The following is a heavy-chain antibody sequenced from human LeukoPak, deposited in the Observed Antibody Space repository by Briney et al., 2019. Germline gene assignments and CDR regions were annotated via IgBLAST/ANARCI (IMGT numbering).Heavy chain of an antibody. J-gene: IGHJ3*02. CDR2: INAGNGNT. CDR1: GYTFTSYA. Sequence: ASVKVSCKASGYTFTSYAMHWVRQAPGQRLEWMGWINAGNGNTKYSQKFQGRVTITRDTSASTAYMELSSLRSDDTAVYYCARDQGLGYCSSTSCSDAFDIWGQGTMVTVSS. D-gene: IGHD2-2*01. CDR3: ARDQGLGYCSSTSCSDAFDI. V-gene: IGHV1-3*01.